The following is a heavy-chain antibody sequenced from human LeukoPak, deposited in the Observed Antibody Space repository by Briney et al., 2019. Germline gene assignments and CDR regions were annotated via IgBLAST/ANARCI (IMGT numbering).Heavy chain of an antibody. CDR2: IYFSGNA. D-gene: IGHD3-9*01. CDR3: ARTPVLRYFDWLIPYYFDY. Sequence: SETLSLTCDVSGGSVSSTSDFWGWVRQPPGKGLEWIGNIYFSGNAYYNPSLKSRVTISVDTSENQFSLKLSSVTAADTAVYYCARTPVLRYFDWLIPYYFDYWGQGTLVTVSS. V-gene: IGHV4-39*01. CDR1: GGSVSSTSDF. J-gene: IGHJ4*02.